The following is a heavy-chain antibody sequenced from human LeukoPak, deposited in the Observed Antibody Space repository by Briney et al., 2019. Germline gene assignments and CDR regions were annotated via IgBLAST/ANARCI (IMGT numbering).Heavy chain of an antibody. CDR3: ARDPYYYGSGSLSYFDY. CDR2: IIPIFGTA. J-gene: IGHJ4*02. V-gene: IGHV1-69*13. CDR1: GGTFSSYA. D-gene: IGHD3-10*01. Sequence: ASVKVSCKASGGTFSSYAISWVRQAPGQGLEWMGGIIPIFGTANYAQKFQGRVTITADESTSTAYMELSSLRSEDTAVYYCARDPYYYGSGSLSYFDYWGQGTLVTVSS.